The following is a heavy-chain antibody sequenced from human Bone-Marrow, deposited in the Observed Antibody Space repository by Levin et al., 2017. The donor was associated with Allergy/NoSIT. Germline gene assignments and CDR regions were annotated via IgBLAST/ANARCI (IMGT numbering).Heavy chain of an antibody. CDR3: AKVLLVRDGYNSGLDY. CDR2: ISWNSGNI. CDR1: GFTFDDYA. J-gene: IGHJ4*02. Sequence: SLKISCAASGFTFDDYAMHWVRQAPGKGLEWVSGISWNSGNIGYADSVKGRFTISKDNAKKSLNLQMNSLRTEDTALYFCAKVLLVRDGYNSGLDYWGQGTQVTVSS. D-gene: IGHD5-24*01. V-gene: IGHV3-9*01.